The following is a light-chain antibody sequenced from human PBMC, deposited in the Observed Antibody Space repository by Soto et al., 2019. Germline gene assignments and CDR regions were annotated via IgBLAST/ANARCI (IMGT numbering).Light chain of an antibody. J-gene: IGKJ2*01. CDR1: QSVRSNY. V-gene: IGKV3-20*01. CDR3: QHYDCSPRT. Sequence: ETVLTQSPGTVSLSPGERATLSCTTSQSVRSNYLAWYQQKPGQAPRLLIYGVFNRATGIPDRFSGSGSGTDFTLSISGLEFVDSTVYYCQHYDCSPRTFGQGTKVES. CDR2: GVF.